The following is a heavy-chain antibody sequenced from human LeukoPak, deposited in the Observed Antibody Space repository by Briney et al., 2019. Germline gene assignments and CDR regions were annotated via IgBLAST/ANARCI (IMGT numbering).Heavy chain of an antibody. CDR2: IYYSGST. J-gene: IGHJ4*02. CDR1: GGSISSSHYY. CDR3: ARAEQWLSPYYFDY. D-gene: IGHD6-19*01. V-gene: IGHV4-39*07. Sequence: PSESLSLTCTVSGGSISSSHYYWDWIRQPPGKGLEWIGNIYYSGSTYYNPSLKSRVTISVDTSKNQFSLKLSSVTAADTAVYYCARAEQWLSPYYFDYWGQGTLVTVSS.